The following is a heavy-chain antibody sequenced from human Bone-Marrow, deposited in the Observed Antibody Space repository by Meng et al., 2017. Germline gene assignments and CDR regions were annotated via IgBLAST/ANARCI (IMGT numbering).Heavy chain of an antibody. J-gene: IGHJ1*01. D-gene: IGHD6-19*01. CDR3: ARNYGIAVAGPFQH. CDR1: GFTFDDYG. CDR2: INWNGGST. Sequence: ETLSLTCAASGFTFDDYGMSWVRQAPGKGLEWVSGINWNGGSTGYADSVKGRFTISRDNAKNSLYLQMNSLRAEDTALYHCARNYGIAVAGPFQHWGQGTLVTVSS. V-gene: IGHV3-20*01.